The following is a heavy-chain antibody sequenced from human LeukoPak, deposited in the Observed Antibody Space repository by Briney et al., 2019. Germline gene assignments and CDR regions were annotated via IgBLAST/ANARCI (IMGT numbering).Heavy chain of an antibody. Sequence: SDTLSLTCTVSGGSFRSYYWTWIRQTPGKGLEWIGHIYYSGNPTYNPSLKSRVTISVDTSKNQFSLKLSSVTAADTAVYYCARHRSDYDFWSGYPYFDYWGQGTLVTVSS. J-gene: IGHJ4*02. D-gene: IGHD3-3*01. V-gene: IGHV4-59*08. CDR1: GGSFRSYY. CDR3: ARHRSDYDFWSGYPYFDY. CDR2: IYYSGNP.